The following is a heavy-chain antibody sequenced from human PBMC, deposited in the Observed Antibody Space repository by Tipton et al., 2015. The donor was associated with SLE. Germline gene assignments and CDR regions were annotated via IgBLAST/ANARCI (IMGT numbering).Heavy chain of an antibody. CDR2: NHTTGKA. CDR3: VRDNVVIIPSVIIYYYMDV. J-gene: IGHJ6*03. V-gene: IGHV4-61*02. D-gene: IGHD2/OR15-2a*01. CDR1: GDSVTRDNSC. Sequence: TLSLTCTVSGDSVTRDNSCWSWVRQSAGEGLQWVRRNHTTGKATYNPSVRRSVTMALEKYKNHVNLSLETVPAADTALYDCVRDNVVIIPSVIIYYYMDVWGAGTTVNVSS.